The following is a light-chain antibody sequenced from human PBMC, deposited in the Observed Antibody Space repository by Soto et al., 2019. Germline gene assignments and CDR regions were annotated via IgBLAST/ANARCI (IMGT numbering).Light chain of an antibody. CDR3: QQRKDWPLT. Sequence: EIVLTQSPSTLSFSPGERATLSCLASQTIDNYLHWYQQKPGQAPRLLIYDGLYRAAGVPARFSGVGSGTDFTLTISSLEPEDFAFYYFQQRKDWPLTFGEGTRVEI. J-gene: IGKJ4*01. CDR2: DGL. V-gene: IGKV3-11*01. CDR1: QTIDNY.